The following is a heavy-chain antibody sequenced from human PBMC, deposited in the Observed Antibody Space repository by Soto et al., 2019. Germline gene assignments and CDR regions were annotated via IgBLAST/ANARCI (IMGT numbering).Heavy chain of an antibody. D-gene: IGHD3-10*01. CDR3: ARSRSGAVADSFDF. J-gene: IGHJ4*02. Sequence: LRLSCAASGFIFSRYAIHWVRQAPGKGLEWLAVISKDGSSKYYLDSVKGRFTISRDNSKNTVHLEMNSLRDEDTALYYCARSRSGAVADSFDFWGQGTLVTVSS. V-gene: IGHV3-30*04. CDR2: ISKDGSSK. CDR1: GFIFSRYA.